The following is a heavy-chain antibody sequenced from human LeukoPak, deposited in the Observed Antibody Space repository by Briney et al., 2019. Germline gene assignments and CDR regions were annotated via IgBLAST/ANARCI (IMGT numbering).Heavy chain of an antibody. CDR1: GFTFSDYG. Sequence: GGSLRLSCAASGFTFSDYGMQWVRQAPGKGLEWVALISTDGSDKDYADSVKGRFTLSRDNSKNTLYLQMNGLRVEDTAVYYCAKDGTRSWFGEATWGQGTLVTVSS. CDR3: AKDGTRSWFGEAT. J-gene: IGHJ5*02. D-gene: IGHD3-10*01. V-gene: IGHV3-30*18. CDR2: ISTDGSDK.